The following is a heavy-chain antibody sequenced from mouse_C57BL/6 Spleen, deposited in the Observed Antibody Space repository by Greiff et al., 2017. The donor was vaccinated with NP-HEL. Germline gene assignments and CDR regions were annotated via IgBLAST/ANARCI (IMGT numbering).Heavy chain of an antibody. J-gene: IGHJ4*01. CDR3: ARRLVYYDYDYAMDY. Sequence: EVQLQQSGPELVKPGASVKISCKASGYSFTGYYMNWVKQSPEKSLEWIGEINPSTGGTTYIQKFKAKATLTVDKSSSTAYMQLKSLTSEDSAVYYCARRLVYYDYDYAMDYWGQGTSVTVSS. V-gene: IGHV1-42*01. CDR2: INPSTGGT. CDR1: GYSFTGYY. D-gene: IGHD2-4*01.